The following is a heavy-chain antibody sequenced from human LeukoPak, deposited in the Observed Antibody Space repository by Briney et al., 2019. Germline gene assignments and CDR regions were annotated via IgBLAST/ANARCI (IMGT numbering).Heavy chain of an antibody. D-gene: IGHD3-22*01. CDR1: GYSFTNYW. CDR3: ARVVITSPYYMDV. CDR2: IYPGDSDT. Sequence: GESLKISCKASGYSFTNYWLGWVRQMPGKGLEWMGIIYPGDSDTRYSPSFQGQVTISADKSISTAYLQWSSLKASDTAMYYCARVVITSPYYMDVWGKGTTVTISS. J-gene: IGHJ6*03. V-gene: IGHV5-51*01.